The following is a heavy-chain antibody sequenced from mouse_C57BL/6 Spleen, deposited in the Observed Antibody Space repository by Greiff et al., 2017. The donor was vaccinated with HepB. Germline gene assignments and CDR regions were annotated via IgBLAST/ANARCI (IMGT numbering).Heavy chain of an antibody. D-gene: IGHD2-1*01. V-gene: IGHV1-55*01. CDR2: IYPGSGST. J-gene: IGHJ4*01. CDR3: ARSGNYRYAMDY. Sequence: QVQLQQSGAELVKPGASVKMSCKASGYTFTSYWITWVKQRPGQGLEWIGDIYPGSGSTNYNEKFKSKATLTVDTSSSTAYMQLSSLTSEDSAVYYCARSGNYRYAMDYWGQGTSVTVSS. CDR1: GYTFTSYW.